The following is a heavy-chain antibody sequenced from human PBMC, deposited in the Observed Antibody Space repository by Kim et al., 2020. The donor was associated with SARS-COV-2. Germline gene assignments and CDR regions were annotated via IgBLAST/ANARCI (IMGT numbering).Heavy chain of an antibody. V-gene: IGHV3-30*18. CDR1: GFTFSSYG. Sequence: GGSLRLSCAASGFTFSSYGMHWVRQAPGKGLEWVAVISYDGSNKYYADSVKGRFTISRDNSKNTLYLQMNSLRAEDTAVYYCAKGRYYDSSGYYSLDAF. J-gene: IGHJ3*01. CDR2: ISYDGSNK. D-gene: IGHD3-22*01. CDR3: AKGRYYDSSGYYSLDAF.